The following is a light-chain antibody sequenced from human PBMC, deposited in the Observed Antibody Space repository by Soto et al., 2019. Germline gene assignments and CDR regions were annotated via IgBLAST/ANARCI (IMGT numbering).Light chain of an antibody. CDR1: QTISSW. CDR2: KAS. CDR3: QYYNSYSEE. V-gene: IGKV1-5*03. J-gene: IGKJ1*01. Sequence: DIQMTQSPSTLSGSVGDRGTITCRASQTISSWLAWYQQKPGKAPKLLIYKASTLKSGVPSRFSGSGSGTEFTLTISSLQPDDFATYYCQYYNSYSEEFGQGAK.